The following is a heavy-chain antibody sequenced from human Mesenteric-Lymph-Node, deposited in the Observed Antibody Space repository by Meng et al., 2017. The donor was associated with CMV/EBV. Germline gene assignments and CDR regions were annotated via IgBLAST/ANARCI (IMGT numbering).Heavy chain of an antibody. J-gene: IGHJ4*02. V-gene: IGHV4-39*01. Sequence: QLQLQESGPGLVKPSETLSPSCIVSGDSISNSTYYWTWIRQPPGKGLEWIGSVHHSGTTYYNPSLKGRLTISVDTSANLFSLRLTTVTAADTATYYCARRGNYDSDYSEYWGQGTLVTVSS. CDR1: GDSISNSTYY. CDR2: VHHSGTT. D-gene: IGHD3-22*01. CDR3: ARRGNYDSDYSEY.